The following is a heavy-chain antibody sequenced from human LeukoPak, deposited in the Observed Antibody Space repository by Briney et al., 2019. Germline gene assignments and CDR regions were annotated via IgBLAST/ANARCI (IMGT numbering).Heavy chain of an antibody. CDR1: GGSLSSYY. Sequence: PSETLSLTCTVSGGSLSSYYWSWIRQPAGKGLEWIGRIYTSGSTNYNPSLKSRVTMSVDTSKNQFSLKLSSVTAADTAVYYCARDPTYYYGSGSYYFPTWGQGTMVTVSS. D-gene: IGHD3-10*01. V-gene: IGHV4-4*07. J-gene: IGHJ3*01. CDR2: IYTSGST. CDR3: ARDPTYYYGSGSYYFPT.